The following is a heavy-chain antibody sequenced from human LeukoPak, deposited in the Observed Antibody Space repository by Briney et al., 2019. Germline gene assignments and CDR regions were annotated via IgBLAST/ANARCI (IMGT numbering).Heavy chain of an antibody. Sequence: ESGPTLVNPTQTLTLTCTFSGFSLSTSGMCVSWIRQSPGKALEWLARIDWDDDKYYSTSLKTRLTISKDTSKNQVVPTMTNMDPVDTATYYCARIQHDSSGYYPYYFDYWGQGTLVTVSS. CDR3: ARIQHDSSGYYPYYFDY. CDR2: IDWDDDK. J-gene: IGHJ4*02. CDR1: GFSLSTSGMC. D-gene: IGHD3-22*01. V-gene: IGHV2-70*11.